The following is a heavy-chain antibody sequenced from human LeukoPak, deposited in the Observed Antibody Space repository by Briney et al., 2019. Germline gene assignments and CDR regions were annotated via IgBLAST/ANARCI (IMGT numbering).Heavy chain of an antibody. CDR3: AATPYSYGPYYFDY. CDR2: IYYSGST. D-gene: IGHD5-18*01. CDR1: GGSISSYY. J-gene: IGHJ4*02. V-gene: IGHV4-59*01. Sequence: SETLSLTCTVSGGSISSYYWSWIRQPPGKGLEWIGYIYYSGSTNYNPSLKSRVTISVDTSKNQFSLKLSSVTAADTAVYYCAATPYSYGPYYFDYWGQGTLVTVSS.